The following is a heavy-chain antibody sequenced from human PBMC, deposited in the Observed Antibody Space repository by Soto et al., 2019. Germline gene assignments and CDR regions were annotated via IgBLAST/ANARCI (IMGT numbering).Heavy chain of an antibody. CDR2: IFWDDDK. V-gene: IGHV2-5*02. J-gene: IGHJ4*02. Sequence: QITLNESGPTQVKPRQTLTLTCTFSGFSLTTSGGGVGWIRQSPGKAPEWLALIFWDDDKRYNPSLKSRLTITKATTKNQVVLTMADLDPADTATYYCAHRVLRTVVGCVTTTAIYFYFWGQGTPVAVSS. CDR1: GFSLTTSGGG. D-gene: IGHD3-3*01. CDR3: AHRVLRTVVGCVTTTAIYFYF.